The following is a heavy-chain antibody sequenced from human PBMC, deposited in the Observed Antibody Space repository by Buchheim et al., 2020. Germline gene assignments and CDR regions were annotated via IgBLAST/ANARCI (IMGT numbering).Heavy chain of an antibody. Sequence: QVQLVESGGGVVQPGRSLRLSCAASGFTFSSYAMHWVRQAPGKGLEWVAVISYDGSNKYYADSVKGRFTISRDNSKNTLYVQMNSLRAEDTAVYYCARDPAMGPYYYYGMDVWGQGTT. CDR2: ISYDGSNK. CDR1: GFTFSSYA. J-gene: IGHJ6*02. D-gene: IGHD5-18*01. CDR3: ARDPAMGPYYYYGMDV. V-gene: IGHV3-30-3*01.